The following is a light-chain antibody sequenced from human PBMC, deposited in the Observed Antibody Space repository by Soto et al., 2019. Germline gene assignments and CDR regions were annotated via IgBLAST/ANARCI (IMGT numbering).Light chain of an antibody. CDR3: QQYVSSVT. Sequence: EIVLTQSPGSLSLSPGERATLSCRASQSVDSSFFAWYQKKPGQAPRLLIYGASKRATGIPDRFSGSGSGTDFNLTISRLEPEAFAVYSCQQYVSSVTFGQGTKLEIK. V-gene: IGKV3-20*01. J-gene: IGKJ1*01. CDR2: GAS. CDR1: QSVDSSF.